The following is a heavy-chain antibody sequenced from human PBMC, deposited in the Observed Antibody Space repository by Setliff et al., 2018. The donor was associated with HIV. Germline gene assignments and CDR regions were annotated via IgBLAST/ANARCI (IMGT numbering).Heavy chain of an antibody. CDR1: GGSFSGYY. Sequence: PSETLSLTCAVYGGSFSGYYWSRIRQPPGKGLEWIGEINNSGSTNYNPSLKSRVTISVDTSKNQFSLKLSSVTAADTAVYYCARGRGQCLHRTWYFDLWGRGTLVTVSS. V-gene: IGHV4-34*01. CDR3: ARGRGQCLHRTWYFDL. J-gene: IGHJ2*01. CDR2: INNSGST. D-gene: IGHD6-19*01.